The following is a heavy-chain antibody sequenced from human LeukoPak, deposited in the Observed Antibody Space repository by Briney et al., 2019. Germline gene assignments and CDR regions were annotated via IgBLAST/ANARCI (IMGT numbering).Heavy chain of an antibody. CDR3: ARPLQSGWYYSDY. Sequence: PSETLSLTCAVYGGSFSNYYWSWIRQPPGKGLEWIGEINHSESTNYNPSLKSRVTISIDTSKNQFSLKLSSVTAADTAVYYCARPLQSGWYYSDYWGQGTLVTVSS. V-gene: IGHV4-34*01. D-gene: IGHD6-19*01. CDR1: GGSFSNYY. CDR2: INHSEST. J-gene: IGHJ4*02.